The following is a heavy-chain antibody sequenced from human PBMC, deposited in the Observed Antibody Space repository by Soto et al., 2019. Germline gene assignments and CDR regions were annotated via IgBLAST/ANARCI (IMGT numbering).Heavy chain of an antibody. V-gene: IGHV4-39*01. CDR2: MNYSGRT. CDR3: ARLLLYSTGSRVYFDS. Sequence: QLQLHESGPGLVKPSETLSLTCTVSGGSISSSSYYWGWIRQPPGKGLEWIGSMNYSGRTYYNPAIKRRVTISVDTSKNQCSLTLTSVTAADTLVYYCARLLLYSTGSRVYFDSWGQGTLVTVSS. CDR1: GGSISSSSYY. J-gene: IGHJ4*02. D-gene: IGHD3-10*01.